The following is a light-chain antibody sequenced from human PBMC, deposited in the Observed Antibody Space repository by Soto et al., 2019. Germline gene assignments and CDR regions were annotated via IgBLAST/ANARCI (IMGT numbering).Light chain of an antibody. J-gene: IGLJ3*02. Sequence: QLVLTQSPSASASLGASVKLTCTPSSGHSSYAIAWHQQQPEKGPRYLMKLNSDGSHSKGDGIPDRFSGSSSGAERYLTISSLQSEDEADYYCQTWGTGIQGVFGGGTKVTVL. CDR3: QTWGTGIQGV. CDR2: LNSDGSH. CDR1: SGHSSYA. V-gene: IGLV4-69*01.